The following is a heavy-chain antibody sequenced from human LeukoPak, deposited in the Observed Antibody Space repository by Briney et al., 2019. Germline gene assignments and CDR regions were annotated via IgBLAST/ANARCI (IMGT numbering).Heavy chain of an antibody. D-gene: IGHD2-15*01. CDR1: GYSFTSLD. V-gene: IGHV1-8*01. J-gene: IGHJ4*02. CDR3: ARVDGSPDY. Sequence: ASVKVSCKASGYSFTSLDINWVRQATGQGLEWMGWMNTKSGNTGHAQKFRGRLTITRNTSTSTVYMELSSLRSEDTAVYYCARVDGSPDYWGQGTLVTVSS. CDR2: MNTKSGNT.